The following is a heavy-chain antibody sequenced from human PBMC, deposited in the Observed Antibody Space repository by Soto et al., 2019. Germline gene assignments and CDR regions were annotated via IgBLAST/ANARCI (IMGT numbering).Heavy chain of an antibody. Sequence: GGSLRLSCVGSGFTFSAHAITWVRQAPGKGLEWVSTLGTIGAFYADSVKGRFTISRDNSKNTVNLQMNSLRGEDTAIYYCARDLTTHDYWGQGTVVTVSS. CDR1: GFTFSAHA. J-gene: IGHJ4*02. CDR2: LGTIGA. CDR3: ARDLTTHDY. V-gene: IGHV3-23*01.